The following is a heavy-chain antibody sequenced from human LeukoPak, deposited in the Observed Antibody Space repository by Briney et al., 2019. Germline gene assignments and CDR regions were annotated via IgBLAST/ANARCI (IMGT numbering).Heavy chain of an antibody. D-gene: IGHD3-10*01. Sequence: GGSLRLSCAASGVTVSSNYMSWVRQAPGKGLEWVSVNSGGSTYYADSVKGRFTISRDNSKNTVYLQMNSLRAEDTAVYYCAKYFYDYSYYGMDVWGQGTTVTVSS. J-gene: IGHJ6*02. V-gene: IGHV3-53*01. CDR2: NSGGST. CDR3: AKYFYDYSYYGMDV. CDR1: GVTVSSNY.